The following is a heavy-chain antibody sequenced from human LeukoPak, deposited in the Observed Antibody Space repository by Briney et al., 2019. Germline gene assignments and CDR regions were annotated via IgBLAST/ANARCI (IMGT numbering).Heavy chain of an antibody. J-gene: IGHJ4*02. V-gene: IGHV3-30*03. D-gene: IGHD6-19*01. CDR1: GFTFSTYG. Sequence: QPGRSLRLSCAASGFTFSTYGMNWVRQAPGKGLEWVAVISYDGRQKYYADSVKGRFTISRDNSKDTVYLQMNSLRDEDSATYYCVRVLLESLTAGYFDHWGQGTLVTVSP. CDR3: VRVLLESLTAGYFDH. CDR2: ISYDGRQK.